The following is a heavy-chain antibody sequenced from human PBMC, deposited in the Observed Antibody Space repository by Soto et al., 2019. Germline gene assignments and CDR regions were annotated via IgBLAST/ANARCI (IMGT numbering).Heavy chain of an antibody. J-gene: IGHJ5*02. Sequence: QVQLQESGPGLVKPSQTLSLICSVSGGSINSGTSYWPWIRQHPGKGREGIGYLYYSGSTYYNPSLERRVTISVDTSKTQFSLNLNSVTASDTYVYDCAIALRRSCSGGTCYVWCDPWGQGTLVTVSS. CDR3: AIALRRSCSGGTCYVWCDP. CDR1: GGSINSGTSY. V-gene: IGHV4-31*03. CDR2: LYYSGST. D-gene: IGHD2-15*01.